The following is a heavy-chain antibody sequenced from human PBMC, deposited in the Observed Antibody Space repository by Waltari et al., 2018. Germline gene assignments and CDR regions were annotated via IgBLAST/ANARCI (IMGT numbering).Heavy chain of an antibody. CDR1: GGTFSSYT. V-gene: IGHV1-69*02. Sequence: QVQLVQSGAEVKKPGSSVKVSCKASGGTFSSYTISWVRQAPGQGLEWMGRIIPSLGIANHAQKFQGRVTITADKSTSTAYMELSSLRSEDTAVYYCARGGGLEPADDWGQGTLVTVSS. CDR3: ARGGGLEPADD. J-gene: IGHJ4*02. D-gene: IGHD1-1*01. CDR2: IIPSLGIA.